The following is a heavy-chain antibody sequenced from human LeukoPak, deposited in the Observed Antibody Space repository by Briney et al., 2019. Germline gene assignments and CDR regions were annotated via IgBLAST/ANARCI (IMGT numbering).Heavy chain of an antibody. D-gene: IGHD1-14*01. Sequence: GGSLRLSCAASGFMFTNFAFHWVSQAPGKGPEWVATVSYDGKYEFYSDSAKGRFSISRNDSDNTVHLQMHSLRPEDSAVFYCAKVRGPLYYYAVDAWGQGTKVTVSS. CDR1: GFMFTNFA. CDR2: VSYDGKYE. J-gene: IGHJ6*02. V-gene: IGHV3-30*18. CDR3: AKVRGPLYYYAVDA.